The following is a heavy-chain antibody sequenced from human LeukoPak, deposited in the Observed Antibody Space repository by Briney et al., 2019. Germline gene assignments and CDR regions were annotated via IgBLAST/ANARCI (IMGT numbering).Heavy chain of an antibody. CDR2: IFHTGST. Sequence: SETLSLTCTVSGYSISSGYYWGWIRQPPGKGLEWIGSIFHTGSTYFNPSLKSRVTISLVTSKNQFSLKLSSVTAADTAVYYCARPGRDGYNYSFRYWGQGTLVTVSS. J-gene: IGHJ4*02. V-gene: IGHV4-38-2*02. CDR3: ARPGRDGYNYSFRY. D-gene: IGHD5-24*01. CDR1: GYSISSGYY.